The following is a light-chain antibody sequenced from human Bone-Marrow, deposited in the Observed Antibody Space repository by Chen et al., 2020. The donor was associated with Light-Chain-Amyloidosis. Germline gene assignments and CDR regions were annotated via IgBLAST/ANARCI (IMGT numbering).Light chain of an antibody. CDR2: DDS. CDR1: NIGSTS. J-gene: IGLJ3*02. CDR3: QVWDRSSDRPV. V-gene: IGLV3-21*02. Sequence: SYVQTQPSSVSVAPGQTATIACGGNNIGSTSVHWYQQTPGQAPLLVVYDDSDRPSGLPERLSGSNSGNTATLTISRVEAGDEADYYCQVWDRSSDRPVFGGGTKLTVL.